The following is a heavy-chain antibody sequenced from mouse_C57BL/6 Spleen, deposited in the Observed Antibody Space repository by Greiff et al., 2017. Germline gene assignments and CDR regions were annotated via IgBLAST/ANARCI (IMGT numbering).Heavy chain of an antibody. V-gene: IGHV10-1*01. Sequence: EVKLMESGGGLVQPSGSLTLSCAASGFSFNTYAMNWVRQAPGKGLEWVARIRSKSNNYATSYAESVKDRFNSSRDDSKSMLYLQLNNLNTEDTAMYYCSRPGSSSYYAIDYWGQGTSVTVSS. CDR1: GFSFNTYA. D-gene: IGHD1-1*01. J-gene: IGHJ4*01. CDR2: IRSKSNNYAT. CDR3: SRPGSSSYYAIDY.